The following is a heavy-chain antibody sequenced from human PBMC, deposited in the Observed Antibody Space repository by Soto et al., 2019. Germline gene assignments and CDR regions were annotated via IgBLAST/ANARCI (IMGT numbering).Heavy chain of an antibody. CDR3: ARGGCSGGSCYFLDPYYYYYMDV. CDR2: IYSGGST. V-gene: IGHV3-53*04. Sequence: EVQLVESGGGLVQPGGSLRLSCAASGFTVSSNYMSWVRQAPGKGLEWVSVIYSGGSTYYADSVKGRFTISKHNSKNTLYLQMNSLRAEDTAVYYCARGGCSGGSCYFLDPYYYYYMDVWGKGTTVTVSS. J-gene: IGHJ6*03. CDR1: GFTVSSNY. D-gene: IGHD2-15*01.